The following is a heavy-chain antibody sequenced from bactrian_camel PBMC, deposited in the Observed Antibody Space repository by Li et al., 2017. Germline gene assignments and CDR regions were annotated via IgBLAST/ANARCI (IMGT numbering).Heavy chain of an antibody. Sequence: QLVESGGGSVQTGGSLKLSCAAHGYTYTPYCMGWYRQGPGKEREVVADIDSNGVTTYADSVKGRFAVSQDNAKNTVHLQMNSLEPGDTAMYYCAADRFGCLRGRTALDSTTAFAYWGQGTQVTVS. J-gene: IGHJ6*01. V-gene: IGHV3S53*01. CDR2: IDSNGVT. CDR1: GYTYTPYC. CDR3: AADRFGCLRGRTALDSTTAFAY. D-gene: IGHD3*01.